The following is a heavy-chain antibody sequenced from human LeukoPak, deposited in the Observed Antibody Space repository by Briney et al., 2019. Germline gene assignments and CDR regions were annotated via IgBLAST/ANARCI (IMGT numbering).Heavy chain of an antibody. CDR2: IKEDGSEK. V-gene: IGHV3-7*01. D-gene: IGHD2-15*01. CDR1: GFTFSSYW. CDR3: ARDGYCSGGICYSGVLEY. Sequence: PGGSLRLSCAASGFTFSSYWMSWVRQAPGKGLEWVANIKEDGSEKFHVGSVRGRFTISRDNAKNSLYLQMNSLRAEDTAVYYCARDGYCSGGICYSGVLEYWGQGTLVTVSS. J-gene: IGHJ4*02.